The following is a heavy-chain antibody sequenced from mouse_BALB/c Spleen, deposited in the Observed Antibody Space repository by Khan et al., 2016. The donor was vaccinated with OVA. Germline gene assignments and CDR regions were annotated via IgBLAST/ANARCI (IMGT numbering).Heavy chain of an antibody. J-gene: IGHJ2*01. V-gene: IGHV2-9*02. CDR1: GFSLTTYG. CDR2: IWAGGST. CDR3: VRAWVISTDSCDY. D-gene: IGHD3-3*01. Sequence: VELVESGPGLVAPSQSLSITCTVSGFSLTTYGVHWVRQPPGNGLEWLGIIWAGGSTNYNSALMSRLTISKDNSKSQVFLKMNSLQTDDTAMYYCVRAWVISTDSCDYWGQGTTLTVSS.